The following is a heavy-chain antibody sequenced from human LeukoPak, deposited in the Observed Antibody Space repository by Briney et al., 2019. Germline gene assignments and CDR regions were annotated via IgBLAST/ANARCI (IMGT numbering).Heavy chain of an antibody. CDR3: AKDAQRGFDYSNSLEY. J-gene: IGHJ4*02. D-gene: IGHD4-11*01. V-gene: IGHV3-33*06. CDR1: GSIFSHYG. CDR2: IWHDGSSK. Sequence: GGSLRLSCAASGSIFSHYGMHWVRQAPGKGLEWVAVIWHDGSSKYYADSVKGRFTISRDNSENTVYLQMNSLRAEDTAVYYCAKDAQRGFDYSNSLEYWGQGDLVTVSS.